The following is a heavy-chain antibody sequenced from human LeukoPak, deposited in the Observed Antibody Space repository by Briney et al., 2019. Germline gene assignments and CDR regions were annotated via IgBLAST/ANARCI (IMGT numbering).Heavy chain of an antibody. CDR2: FYYSGST. J-gene: IGHJ3*01. D-gene: IGHD3-9*01. CDR3: AKGLRYLSFIDAFDV. V-gene: IGHV4-39*01. Sequence: SSGTLSLTCTVSGGSISSSSYYWGWIRQPPGKGLEWIGSFYYSGSTYYNPSLKSRVTISVDMSKNQFSLNLSSVTAADTAVYYCAKGLRYLSFIDAFDVWGQGTMVTVSS. CDR1: GGSISSSSYY.